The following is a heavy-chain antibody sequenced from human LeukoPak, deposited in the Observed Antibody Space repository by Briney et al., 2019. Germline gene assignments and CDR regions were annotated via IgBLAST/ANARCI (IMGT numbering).Heavy chain of an antibody. V-gene: IGHV4-4*07. Sequence: PSETLSLTCTVSGGSISSYYSNWIRQPAGKGLEWIGRIYSSGSTNYNPSLMSRVTMSVDTSKNQFSLKLSSVTAADTAVYYCARLRYYYGSGSPRDFDYWGQGTLVTVSS. D-gene: IGHD3-10*01. CDR2: IYSSGST. J-gene: IGHJ4*02. CDR3: ARLRYYYGSGSPRDFDY. CDR1: GGSISSYY.